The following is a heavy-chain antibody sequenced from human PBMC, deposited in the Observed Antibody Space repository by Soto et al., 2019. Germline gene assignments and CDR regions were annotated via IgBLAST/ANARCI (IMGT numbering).Heavy chain of an antibody. CDR2: IYYSGST. CDR3: AREEFSSGWYTGFDY. CDR1: GGSISSSDHY. Sequence: QVQLQESGPGLVKPSQTLSLTCTVSGGSISSSDHYWSWIRQSPGKGLEWIGYIYYSGSTNYNPSLKSRVTISVDTAKSQVSLKLSSVTAADTAVYYCAREEFSSGWYTGFDYWGQGTLVTGSS. V-gene: IGHV4-30-4*01. J-gene: IGHJ4*02. D-gene: IGHD6-19*01.